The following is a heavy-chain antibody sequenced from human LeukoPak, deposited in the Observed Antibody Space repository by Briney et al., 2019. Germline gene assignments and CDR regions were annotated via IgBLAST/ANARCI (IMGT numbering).Heavy chain of an antibody. V-gene: IGHV1-69*04. Sequence: SVKVSCKASGGTFSSYAISWVRQAPGQGLEWMGRIIPILGIANYAQKFQGRVTITADKSTSTAYMELSSLRSEDTAVYYCARVRGSSYYDSAFDIWGQGTMVTVSS. CDR3: ARVRGSSYYDSAFDI. J-gene: IGHJ3*02. D-gene: IGHD3-22*01. CDR2: IIPILGIA. CDR1: GGTFSSYA.